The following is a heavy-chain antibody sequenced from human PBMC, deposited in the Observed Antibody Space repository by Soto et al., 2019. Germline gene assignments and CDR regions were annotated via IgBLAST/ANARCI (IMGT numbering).Heavy chain of an antibody. CDR2: ISGRGGST. V-gene: IGHV3-23*01. J-gene: IGHJ4*02. CDR3: AQSNPYCDRANCYVFDY. Sequence: ESGGDLVQPGGSLRLSCAASGFTFSNYAMSWVRQAPGKGLEWVSSISGRGGSTYADSVKGRFAISRDNSKNTLYLQMSDLRAQDTAMYYCAQSNPYCDRANCYVFDYWGQGTLVTVSS. CDR1: GFTFSNYA. D-gene: IGHD2-2*01.